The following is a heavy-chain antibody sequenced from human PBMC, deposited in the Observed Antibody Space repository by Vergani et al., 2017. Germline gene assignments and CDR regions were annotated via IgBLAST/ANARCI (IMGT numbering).Heavy chain of an antibody. CDR1: GGSISSYY. CDR3: ARRGSGWGLLFDP. J-gene: IGHJ5*02. D-gene: IGHD6-19*01. CDR2: IYYSGST. V-gene: IGHV4-59*01. Sequence: QVQLQESGPGLVKPSETLSLTCTVSGGSISSYYWSWIRQPPGKGLEWIGYIYYSGSTNYNPTLKSRVTISADTSKNQFSLQLSSVTAADTAVYYCARRGSGWGLLFDPWGQGTLVTVSS.